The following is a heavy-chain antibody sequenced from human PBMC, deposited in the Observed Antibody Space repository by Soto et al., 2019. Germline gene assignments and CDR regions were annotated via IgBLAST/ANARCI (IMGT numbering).Heavy chain of an antibody. J-gene: IGHJ4*02. CDR2: NNTYNGMT. D-gene: IGHD5-12*01. Sequence: QGQLVQSGGEVKKPGASVTVSCKASGYTFINYHITWVRQAPGQGLEWMEWNNTYNGMTDYAQKFQGRVTMTRDTSTSTAYMELRNLGSDDTAVYFCAKSPRGEMATDWGQGTLVTVSS. CDR1: GYTFINYH. V-gene: IGHV1-18*01. CDR3: AKSPRGEMATD.